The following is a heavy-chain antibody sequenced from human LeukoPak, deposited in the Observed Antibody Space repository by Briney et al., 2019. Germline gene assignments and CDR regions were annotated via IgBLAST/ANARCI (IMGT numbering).Heavy chain of an antibody. Sequence: PGGSLRLSCAASGFTFSSYGMHWVRQAPGKGLEWVAFIRYDGSNKYYADSVKGRFTISRDNSKNTLYLEMNSLRAEETAVYYCVKGSQGTTRLYYFDYWGQGTLVTVSS. D-gene: IGHD2-2*01. V-gene: IGHV3-30*02. J-gene: IGHJ4*02. CDR3: VKGSQGTTRLYYFDY. CDR1: GFTFSSYG. CDR2: IRYDGSNK.